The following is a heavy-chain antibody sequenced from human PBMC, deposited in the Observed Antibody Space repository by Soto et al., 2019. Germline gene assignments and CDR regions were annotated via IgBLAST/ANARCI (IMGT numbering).Heavy chain of an antibody. D-gene: IGHD3-10*01. J-gene: IGHJ6*02. V-gene: IGHV4-4*02. Sequence: SETLSLTCAVSGGSISSSNWWSWVRQPPGKGLEWIGEIYHSGSTNYNPSLKSRVTISVDKSKNQFSLKLSSVTAADTAVYYCARVLITMVRGVIITTYYYYGMDVWGQGTTVTVSS. CDR2: IYHSGST. CDR1: GGSISSSNW. CDR3: ARVLITMVRGVIITTYYYYGMDV.